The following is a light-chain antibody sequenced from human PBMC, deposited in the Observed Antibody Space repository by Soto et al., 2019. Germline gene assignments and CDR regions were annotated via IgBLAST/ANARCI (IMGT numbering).Light chain of an antibody. Sequence: EIVLTQSPGTLSLSPGDRATLSCRASQSVSSSYLAWYQQKPGQAPRLLIYDASRATGIPDRFSGSGSGTDFTLTITRREPEDFAVYYCQHYGTSALFGPGTKVDI. CDR1: QSVSSSY. V-gene: IGKV3-20*01. J-gene: IGKJ3*01. CDR3: QHYGTSAL. CDR2: DAS.